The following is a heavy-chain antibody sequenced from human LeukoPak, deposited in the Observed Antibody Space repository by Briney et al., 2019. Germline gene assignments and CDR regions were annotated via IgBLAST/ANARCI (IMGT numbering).Heavy chain of an antibody. CDR2: ISGSGGSTHNADSGSGGST. Sequence: GGSLRLSCEASGFTFSSYGMSWVRQAPGKGLEWVSGISGSGGSTHNADSGSGGSTHYADSVKGRFTISRDNSKNTLYLQMNSLRAEDTAVYYCAKVPGVIVVDLAHLDVWGKGTTVTVSS. V-gene: IGHV3-23*01. CDR1: GFTFSSYG. J-gene: IGHJ6*04. D-gene: IGHD3-22*01. CDR3: AKVPGVIVVDLAHLDV.